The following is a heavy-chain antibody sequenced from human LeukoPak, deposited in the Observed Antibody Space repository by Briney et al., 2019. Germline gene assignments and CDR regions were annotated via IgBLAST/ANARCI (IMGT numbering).Heavy chain of an antibody. CDR1: GGSISSGDYY. D-gene: IGHD1-26*01. J-gene: IGHJ4*02. CDR3: ARLGGSGSYFIHGDDY. Sequence: SETLSLTCTVSGGSISSGDYYWSWIRQPPGKGLEWIGYIYYSGSTYYNPSLKSRVTISVDTSKNQFSLKLSSVTAADTAVYYCARLGGSGSYFIHGDDYWGQGTLVTVSS. V-gene: IGHV4-30-4*01. CDR2: IYYSGST.